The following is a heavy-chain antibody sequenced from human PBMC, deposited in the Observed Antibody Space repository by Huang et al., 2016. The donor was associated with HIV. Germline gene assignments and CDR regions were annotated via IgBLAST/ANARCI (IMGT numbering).Heavy chain of an antibody. Sequence: QVKLVQSGAEVEKPGASVNLSCKASGFNFLTYDLHWVRQSHGQRLEWMGWINGDGLTKYSQKFQGSVTITRDRSASTVYVDFKSLTYEDTAVYYCARDKEAGTPFFDPWGQGTLVTVSS. V-gene: IGHV1-3*01. J-gene: IGHJ5*02. D-gene: IGHD6-19*01. CDR3: ARDKEAGTPFFDP. CDR2: INGDGLT. CDR1: GFNFLTYD.